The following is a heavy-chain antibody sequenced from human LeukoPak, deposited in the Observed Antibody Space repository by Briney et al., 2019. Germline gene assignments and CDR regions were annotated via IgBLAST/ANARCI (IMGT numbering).Heavy chain of an antibody. CDR2: IIPIIGTA. CDR3: ARRGRAVAGTWAYYYYGMDV. CDR1: GGTFSRYA. D-gene: IGHD6-19*01. V-gene: IGHV1-69*01. J-gene: IGHJ6*02. Sequence: GSSVKLSCKASGGTFSRYAISWVRQAPGQGLEWMGGIIPIIGTANYAQKLQGRVTITADESTSTAFLELSSLRPEDTAVYYCARRGRAVAGTWAYYYYGMDVWGQGTTVTVSS.